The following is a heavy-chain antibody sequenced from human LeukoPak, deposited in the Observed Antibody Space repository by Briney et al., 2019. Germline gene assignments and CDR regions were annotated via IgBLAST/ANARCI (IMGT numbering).Heavy chain of an antibody. J-gene: IGHJ3*01. CDR2: TVTSSGAI. CDR1: GFSLRDYD. Sequence: KPGGSLRLSCAAFGFSLRDYDISWIRQAPGKGLEWVSHTVTSSGAIYHADSVKGRFTISRDNAKNSVSLQLNNLRAEDTALYYCARDVKGDRAFDVWGHGTMVTVSS. CDR3: ARDVKGDRAFDV. V-gene: IGHV3-11*01.